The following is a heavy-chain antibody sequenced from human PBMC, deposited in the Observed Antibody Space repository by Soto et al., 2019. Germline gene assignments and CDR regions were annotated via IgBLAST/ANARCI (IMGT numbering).Heavy chain of an antibody. D-gene: IGHD3-10*01. CDR2: RHISAGS. CDR3: DRGRVSPRGRRRWSFDL. V-gene: IGHV4-30-4*01. Sequence: QIELQESGPGLIKPSQTMSLTCNVPNLAFQTEQLFWSWIRRPPGKGLAWLGDRHISAGSLYNPSVRGRVSISVDMSRGQVFLTLNSVSAADTAVYFCDRGRVSPRGRRRWSFDLWGRGTLVSVSS. CDR1: NLAFQTEQLF. J-gene: IGHJ2*01.